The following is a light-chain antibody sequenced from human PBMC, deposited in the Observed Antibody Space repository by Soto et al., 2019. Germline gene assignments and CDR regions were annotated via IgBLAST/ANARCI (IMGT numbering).Light chain of an antibody. CDR3: ASWDDSLNGHV. CDR2: SND. J-gene: IGLJ1*01. CDR1: NSNIGSNT. Sequence: QSVLTQPPSASGTPGQRVTIPCSGSNSNIGSNTVNWYQQLPGTAPKLLIYSNDQRPSGVPDRFSASKSGTSASLAISGLQSEDEADYYCASWDDSLNGHVFGTGTKVTVL. V-gene: IGLV1-44*01.